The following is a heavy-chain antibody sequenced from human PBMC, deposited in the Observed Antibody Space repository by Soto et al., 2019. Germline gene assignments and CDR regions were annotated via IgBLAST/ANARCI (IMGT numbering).Heavy chain of an antibody. CDR3: ATWYGNHYFGLDV. CDR1: GYSFDAYI. CDR2: INPRGLTK. D-gene: IGHD6-13*01. Sequence: GGSLRLSCAASGYSFDAYIMNWVRQAPGKGLEWVSSINPRGLTKFYADSVRGRFTISRDDASNSLFLQMNNLRAEDTAVYYCATWYGNHYFGLDVWGQGTTVTVAS. V-gene: IGHV3-48*01. J-gene: IGHJ6*02.